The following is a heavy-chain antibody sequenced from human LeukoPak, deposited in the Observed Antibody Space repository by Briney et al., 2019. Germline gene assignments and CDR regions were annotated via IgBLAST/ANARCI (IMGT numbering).Heavy chain of an antibody. D-gene: IGHD6-19*01. Sequence: PSETLSLTCTVSGGSISSSYYWGWIRQPPGKGLEWIGSIYYSGTTYYNPSLKSRVTISVDTSKNQFSLTLSSMTAADTAVYYCARQPVRVAVPGRNWFDPWGQGTLVTVSS. CDR3: ARQPVRVAVPGRNWFDP. CDR1: GGSISSSYY. CDR2: IYYSGTT. V-gene: IGHV4-39*01. J-gene: IGHJ5*02.